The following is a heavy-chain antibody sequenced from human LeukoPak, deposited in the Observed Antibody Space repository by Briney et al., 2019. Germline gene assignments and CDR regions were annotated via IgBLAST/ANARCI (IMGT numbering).Heavy chain of an antibody. J-gene: IGHJ4*02. D-gene: IGHD6-13*01. CDR3: ARGAAAGRYYFDY. CDR2: INWNGGST. CDR1: GFTVADQG. Sequence: GGSLRLSCAASGFTVADQGMSWVSQAPGKGLEWVSGINWNGGSTGYADSVKGRFTISRDNDKTSLYLQMNSLRAEDTALYHCARGAAAGRYYFDYWGQGTLVTVSS. V-gene: IGHV3-20*01.